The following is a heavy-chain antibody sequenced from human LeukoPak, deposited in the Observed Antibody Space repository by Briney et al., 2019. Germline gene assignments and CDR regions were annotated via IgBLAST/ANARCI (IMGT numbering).Heavy chain of an antibody. CDR2: ISPDGSKT. D-gene: IGHD5/OR15-5a*01. CDR1: GFTFSSYW. CDR3: LSNSGH. V-gene: IGHV3-7*05. J-gene: IGHJ4*02. Sequence: PGGSLRRSCAASGFTFSSYWMTWVRQAPGRGLEWVANISPDGSKTMFEDSVKGRFTISRDNAKSSMLLQMSSLRAEDTAVYYCLSNSGHWGQGTRVTVSS.